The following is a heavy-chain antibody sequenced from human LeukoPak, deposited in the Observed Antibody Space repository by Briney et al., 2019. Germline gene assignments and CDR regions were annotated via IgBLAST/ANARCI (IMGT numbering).Heavy chain of an antibody. CDR2: ISSSGSTI. V-gene: IGHV3-11*04. Sequence: GGSLRLSCAASGFTFSDYYMSWIRQAPGKGLEWVSYISSSGSTIYYADSVKGRFTISRDNAKNSLYLQMNSLRAEDTAVYYCVRDYITMAYYYSYYMDVWGKGTTVTISS. CDR1: GFTFSDYY. CDR3: VRDYITMAYYYSYYMDV. D-gene: IGHD3-10*01. J-gene: IGHJ6*03.